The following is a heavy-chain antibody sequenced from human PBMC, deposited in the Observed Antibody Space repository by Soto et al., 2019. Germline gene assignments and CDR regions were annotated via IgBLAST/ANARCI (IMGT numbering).Heavy chain of an antibody. CDR2: IIPIFGTA. CDR1: GGTFSSYA. D-gene: IGHD3-22*01. V-gene: IGHV1-69*13. J-gene: IGHJ6*02. Sequence: SVKVSCKASGGTFSSYAISWVRQAPGQGLEWMGGIIPIFGTANYAQKFQGRVTITADESTSTAYMELSSLRSEDTAVYYCARPCLDYYDSSGYYNYYGMDVWGQGTTVTVSS. CDR3: ARPCLDYYDSSGYYNYYGMDV.